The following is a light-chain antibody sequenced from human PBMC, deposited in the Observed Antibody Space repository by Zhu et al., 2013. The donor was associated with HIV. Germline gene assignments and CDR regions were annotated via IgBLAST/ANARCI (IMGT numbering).Light chain of an antibody. V-gene: IGKV3-20*01. CDR2: GAS. J-gene: IGKJ1*01. Sequence: EIVLTQSPGTLSLSPGERATLSCRASQSVSSNYLAWYQQKPGQAPRLLIFGASSGATGTPDRFSGSGSGTDFTLTISRLEPEDFAVYYXQQYGSSPLTFGQGTKVEIK. CDR1: QSVSSNY. CDR3: QQYGSSPLT.